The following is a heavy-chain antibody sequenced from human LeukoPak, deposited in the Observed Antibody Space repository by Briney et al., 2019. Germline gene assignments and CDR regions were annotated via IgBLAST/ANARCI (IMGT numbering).Heavy chain of an antibody. CDR2: ISSSGSTI. Sequence: GSLRLSCAASGFTFSSYEMNWVRQAPGKGLEWVSYISSSGSTIYYADSVKGRFTISRDNAKNSLYLQMNSLRAEDTAVYYCARGGIAVAQPIDYWGQGTLVTVPS. D-gene: IGHD6-19*01. CDR3: ARGGIAVAQPIDY. J-gene: IGHJ4*02. V-gene: IGHV3-48*03. CDR1: GFTFSSYE.